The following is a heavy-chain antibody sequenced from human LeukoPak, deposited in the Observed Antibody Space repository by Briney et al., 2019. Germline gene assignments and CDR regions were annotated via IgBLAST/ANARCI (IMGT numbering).Heavy chain of an antibody. D-gene: IGHD1-1*01. CDR1: GFTISNYY. CDR3: ARGGPATTIDY. Sequence: GESLRLSCAASGFTISNYYMSWVRQAPGKGVEWVSVIYTGGNTYYTDAVKGRFTISRHNSKNTLYLQMNNLRAEDTAVYYCARGGPATTIDYWGRGTLVTVSS. CDR2: IYTGGNT. V-gene: IGHV3-53*04. J-gene: IGHJ4*02.